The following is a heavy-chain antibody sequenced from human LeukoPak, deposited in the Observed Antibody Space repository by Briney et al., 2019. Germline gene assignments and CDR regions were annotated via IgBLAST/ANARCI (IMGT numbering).Heavy chain of an antibody. J-gene: IGHJ4*02. V-gene: IGHV4-34*01. D-gene: IGHD3-16*02. Sequence: SETLSLTCAVYGGSFSGYYWSWIRQPPGKGLEWIGEINHSGSTNYNPSLKSRVTISVDTSKNQFSLKLSSVTAADTAVYYCAREVNDYVWGSYRYPFDYWGQGTLVTVSS. CDR3: AREVNDYVWGSYRYPFDY. CDR2: INHSGST. CDR1: GGSFSGYY.